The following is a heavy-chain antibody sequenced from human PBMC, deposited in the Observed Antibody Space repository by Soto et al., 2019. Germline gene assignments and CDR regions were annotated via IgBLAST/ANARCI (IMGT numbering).Heavy chain of an antibody. V-gene: IGHV1-18*04. J-gene: IGHJ5*02. CDR1: GYTFTSYG. CDR2: ISAYNGNT. CDR3: ASAARYCSTPRCFSVFTWFQA. D-gene: IGHD2-2*01. Sequence: ASVKVSCKASGYTFTSYGFSWVRQAPGQGLEWMGWISAYNGNTNYAQKFQGRVTMTTDTSTSTAYMELRSLRSDDTDVYYCASAARYCSTPRCFSVFTWFQAWGQGTRVIVSS.